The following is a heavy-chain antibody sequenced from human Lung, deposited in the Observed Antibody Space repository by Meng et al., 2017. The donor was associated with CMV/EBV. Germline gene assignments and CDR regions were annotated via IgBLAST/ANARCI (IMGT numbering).Heavy chain of an antibody. CDR3: AKDGSDSSLGWLDP. J-gene: IGHJ5*02. D-gene: IGHD2-15*01. CDR1: GFTFDDHA. CDR2: ITWDGGNT. V-gene: IGHV3-43D*03. Sequence: GESMKISCPASGFTFDDHAMHWVRQRPGKGLEWVSLITWDGGNTYYADSVKGRFIISRDNSKNSLYLQMNSLRTEDTALYYCAKDGSDSSLGWLDPLGQGXLVTVSS.